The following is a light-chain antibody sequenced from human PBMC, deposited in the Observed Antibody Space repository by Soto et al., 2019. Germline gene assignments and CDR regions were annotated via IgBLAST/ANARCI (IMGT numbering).Light chain of an antibody. J-gene: IGLJ1*01. Sequence: QSVLTQPPSASGTPGQGVTISCSGSSSSIGSNYVFWYQHLPRTAPKLLIYRNNRRPSGIPDRFSGSKSGTSASLTISDLQAEDEADYYCQSYDSGLIGLIFGTGTKLTVL. CDR2: RNN. V-gene: IGLV1-47*01. CDR1: SSSIGSNY. CDR3: QSYDSGLIGLI.